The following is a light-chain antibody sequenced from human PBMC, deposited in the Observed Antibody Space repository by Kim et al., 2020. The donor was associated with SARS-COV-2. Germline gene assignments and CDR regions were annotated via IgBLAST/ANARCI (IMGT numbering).Light chain of an antibody. CDR2: DAS. Sequence: DIQMTQSPSSLSASVGDRVTITCRASQDISNYLNWYQQKPGRAPKLLIYDASNLETGVPSRFSGSGSGTDFTFTISSLQPEDNATYYCQQYDNTPLTFGQGTRLEIK. CDR1: QDISNY. J-gene: IGKJ5*01. V-gene: IGKV1-33*01. CDR3: QQYDNTPLT.